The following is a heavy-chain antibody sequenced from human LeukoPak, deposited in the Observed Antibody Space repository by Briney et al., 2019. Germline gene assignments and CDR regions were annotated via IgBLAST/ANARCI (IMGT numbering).Heavy chain of an antibody. CDR3: AGGGGGSSTVTTYWFDP. D-gene: IGHD4-17*01. J-gene: IGHJ5*02. V-gene: IGHV4-30-4*01. CDR1: GDSISGADYY. CDR2: VYYSGST. Sequence: PSETLSLTCTVSGDSISGADYYWSWIRQPPGKGLEWIAYVYYSGSTYYNPSLKSRLTISVDTSKNQFSLKLNSVTAADTAVYYCAGGGGGSSTVTTYWFDPWGQGALVTVSS.